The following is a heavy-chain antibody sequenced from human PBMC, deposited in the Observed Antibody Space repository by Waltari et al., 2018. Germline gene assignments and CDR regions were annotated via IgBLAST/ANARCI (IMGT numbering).Heavy chain of an antibody. CDR3: ARARLPPSWFDP. V-gene: IGHV4-59*08. J-gene: IGHJ5*02. CDR1: GGTISSYY. CDR2: IYYNWSN. Sequence: QVQLQESGPGLVKPSETLSLTCTVSGGTISSYYWSWIRQPTGKGMEWIGYIYYNWSNNYIPALKSRVTISVDTSKNQFSLKLSSVTAADTAVYYCARARLPPSWFDPWGQGTLVTVSS.